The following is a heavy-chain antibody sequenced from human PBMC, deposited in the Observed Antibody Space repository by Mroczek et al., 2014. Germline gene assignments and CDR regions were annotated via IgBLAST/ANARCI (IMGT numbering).Heavy chain of an antibody. CDR2: ISWNSGSI. D-gene: IGHD3-3*01. Sequence: EVQLVETGGGLVQPGRSLRLSCAASGFTFDDYAMHWVRQAPGKGLEWVSGISWNSGSIGYADSVKGRFTISRDNAKNSLYLQMNSLRAEDTALYYCAKDGNDFWSGYYSRAFDIWGQGTMVTVSS. J-gene: IGHJ3*02. CDR3: AKDGNDFWSGYYSRAFDI. CDR1: GFTFDDYA. V-gene: IGHV3-9*01.